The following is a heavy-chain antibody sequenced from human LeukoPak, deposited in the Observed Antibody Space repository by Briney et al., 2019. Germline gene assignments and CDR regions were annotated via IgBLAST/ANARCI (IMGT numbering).Heavy chain of an antibody. CDR2: IIPIFGTA. D-gene: IGHD6-13*01. J-gene: IGHJ4*02. Sequence: GASVKVSCKASGGTFSSYAISWVRQAPGQGLEWMGGIIPIFGTANYAQKFQGRVTITADKPTSTAYMELSSLRSEDTAVYSCARPIIIAPAGPYYFDYWGQETLVTAPS. CDR3: ARPIIIAPAGPYYFDY. V-gene: IGHV1-69*06. CDR1: GGTFSSYA.